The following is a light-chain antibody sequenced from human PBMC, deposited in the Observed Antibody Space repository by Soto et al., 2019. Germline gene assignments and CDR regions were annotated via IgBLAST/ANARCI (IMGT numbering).Light chain of an antibody. CDR1: QSVGTY. CDR3: QQRRNWPPEIT. V-gene: IGKV3-11*01. J-gene: IGKJ4*01. CDR2: DAS. Sequence: EVVLTQSPATLSLSPGERATLSCRASQSVGTYLAWYQQKPGQAPRLLIYDASNRATGIPARFSGSGSGPDFTLTISSLEPEDFAVYYCQQRRNWPPEITFGGGTKVEIK.